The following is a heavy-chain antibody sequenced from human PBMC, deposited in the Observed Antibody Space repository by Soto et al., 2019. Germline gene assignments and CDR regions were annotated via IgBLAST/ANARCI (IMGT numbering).Heavy chain of an antibody. D-gene: IGHD3-3*01. Sequence: QVQLVQSGAEVKKPGASVKVSCKASGYTFSSYCISWVRQAPGQGLEWMGWISAHNGNTNYVQNLQGRVTMTTDTSTSTAYMELRTLRSDDTAVYYCARGGWVDFWSGADFDYWGQGTLVTVSS. J-gene: IGHJ4*02. V-gene: IGHV1-18*01. CDR3: ARGGWVDFWSGADFDY. CDR2: ISAHNGNT. CDR1: GYTFSSYC.